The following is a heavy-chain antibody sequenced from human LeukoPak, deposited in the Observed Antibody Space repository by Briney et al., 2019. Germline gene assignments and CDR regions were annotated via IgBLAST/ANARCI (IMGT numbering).Heavy chain of an antibody. V-gene: IGHV3-74*01. J-gene: IGHJ6*02. Sequence: GGSLRLSCAASGFTFSSYWMHWVRQAPGKGLVWVSRINSDGSSTSYADSVKGRFTISRDNAKNTLYLQMNSLRAEDTAVYYCARGRVHCSSTSCRPPYGMDVWGQGTRSPSP. CDR2: INSDGSST. CDR1: GFTFSSYW. CDR3: ARGRVHCSSTSCRPPYGMDV. D-gene: IGHD2-2*01.